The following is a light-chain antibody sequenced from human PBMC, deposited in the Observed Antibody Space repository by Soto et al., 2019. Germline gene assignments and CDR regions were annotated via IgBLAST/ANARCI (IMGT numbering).Light chain of an antibody. V-gene: IGKV3-20*01. CDR1: QRVSSIY. CDR3: QQHGSSHIFT. CDR2: GAS. J-gene: IGKJ3*01. Sequence: EIVLTQSPGTLSLSPGERATLSCRASQRVSSIYLAWYQQKPGQAPRLLIYGASSRATGIPDRFSGSGSGTDFTLTISRLEPEDFAVYYCQQHGSSHIFTFGPGTKVDIK.